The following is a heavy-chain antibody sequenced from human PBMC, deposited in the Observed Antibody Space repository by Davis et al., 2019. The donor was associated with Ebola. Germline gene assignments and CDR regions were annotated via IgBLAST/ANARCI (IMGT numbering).Heavy chain of an antibody. J-gene: IGHJ3*02. CDR3: VKDSSNIWFDI. V-gene: IGHV3-23*01. Sequence: GESLKISCKTSGFIFRNYVMSWVRQAPGKGLEWVSTFGTGGDTYYADSVKGRFAISRDNSRGTLYLQMNSLRVEDSAIYYCVKDSSNIWFDIWGQGTLVTVSS. CDR1: GFIFRNYV. CDR2: FGTGGDT. D-gene: IGHD2/OR15-2a*01.